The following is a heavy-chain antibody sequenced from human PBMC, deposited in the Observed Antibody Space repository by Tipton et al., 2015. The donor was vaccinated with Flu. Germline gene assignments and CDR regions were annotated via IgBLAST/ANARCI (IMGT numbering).Heavy chain of an antibody. CDR3: AKFFSGWYSAFDL. D-gene: IGHD6-19*01. CDR2: VSDSGATS. V-gene: IGHV3-23*01. CDR1: GFNFRSFS. Sequence: GSLRLSCVASGFNFRSFSMGWVRQAPGKGLEWVASVSDSGATSFHADSVKGRFTISRDDFRSTLSLQMDSLRADDTAEYFCAKFFSGWYSAFDLWGQGTRVAVSS. J-gene: IGHJ3*01.